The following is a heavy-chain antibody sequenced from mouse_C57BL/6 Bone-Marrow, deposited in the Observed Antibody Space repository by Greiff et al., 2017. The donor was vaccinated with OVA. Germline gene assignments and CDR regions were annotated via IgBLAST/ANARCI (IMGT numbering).Heavy chain of an antibody. CDR3: AKLTGTYAMDY. V-gene: IGHV1-64*01. CDR2: IHPNSGST. Sequence: QVQLQQPGAELVKPGASVKLSCKASGYTFTSYWMHWVKQRPGQGLEWIGMIHPNSGSTNYNEKFKSKATLTVDKSSSTAYMQLSSLTSEDSAVYYCAKLTGTYAMDYWGQGTSVTVSS. CDR1: GYTFTSYW. D-gene: IGHD4-1*01. J-gene: IGHJ4*01.